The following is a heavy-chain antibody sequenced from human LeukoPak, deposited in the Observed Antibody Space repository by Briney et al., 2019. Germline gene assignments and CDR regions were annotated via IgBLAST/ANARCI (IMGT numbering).Heavy chain of an antibody. CDR3: ASLPYGGGYYYYGMDV. D-gene: IGHD3-16*01. Sequence: SETLSLTCTVSGGSISSSSYCWGWIRQPPGKGLEWIGSIYYSGSTYYNPSLKSRVTISVDTSKNQFSLKLSSVTAADTAVYYCASLPYGGGYYYYGMDVWGQGTTVTVSS. V-gene: IGHV4-39*01. CDR1: GGSISSSSYC. CDR2: IYYSGST. J-gene: IGHJ6*02.